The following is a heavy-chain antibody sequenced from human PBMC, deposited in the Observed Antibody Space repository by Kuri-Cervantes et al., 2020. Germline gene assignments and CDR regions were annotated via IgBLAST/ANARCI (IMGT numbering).Heavy chain of an antibody. D-gene: IGHD2-21*02. CDR2: INPSGGST. J-gene: IGHJ4*02. CDR3: ARDQIHSAVVTARGLGY. CDR1: GYTFTSYY. V-gene: IGHV1-46*01. Sequence: ASVKVSCKASGYTFTSYYMHWVRQAPGQGLEWMGIINPSGGSTSYAQKFQGRVTMTRDTSTSTVYMELSSLRSEDTAVYCCARDQIHSAVVTARGLGYWGQGTLVTVSS.